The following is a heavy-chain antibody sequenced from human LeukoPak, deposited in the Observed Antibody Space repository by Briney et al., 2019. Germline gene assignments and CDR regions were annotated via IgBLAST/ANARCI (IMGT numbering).Heavy chain of an antibody. V-gene: IGHV3-64D*06. CDR3: VSLPRTTVTTSGDY. J-gene: IGHJ4*02. D-gene: IGHD4-17*01. CDR1: GFTFSCYA. Sequence: GGSLRLSCSASGFTFSCYAMHWVRQAPGKGLEYVSAISGSGGATYYADSVKGRFTISRDNSKNTLYLQMSSLRPEDTAVYYCVSLPRTTVTTSGDYWGQGTLVTVSS. CDR2: ISGSGGAT.